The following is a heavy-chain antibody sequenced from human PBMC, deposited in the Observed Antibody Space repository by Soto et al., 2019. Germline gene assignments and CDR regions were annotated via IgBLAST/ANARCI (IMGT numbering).Heavy chain of an antibody. Sequence: PGGSLRLSCAASGFTFSSYAMSWVRQAPGKGLEWVSAISGSGGSTYYADSVKGRFTISRDNSKNTLYLQMNSLRAEDTAVYYCAKGDGRGYYDSSGYLRAFDIWGQGTMVT. J-gene: IGHJ3*02. CDR1: GFTFSSYA. V-gene: IGHV3-23*01. CDR2: ISGSGGST. CDR3: AKGDGRGYYDSSGYLRAFDI. D-gene: IGHD3-22*01.